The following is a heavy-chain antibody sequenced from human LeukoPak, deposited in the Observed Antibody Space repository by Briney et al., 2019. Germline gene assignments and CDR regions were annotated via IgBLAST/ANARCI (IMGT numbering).Heavy chain of an antibody. CDR1: GFTFSNYW. CDR3: ARYRTYFDY. V-gene: IGHV3-74*03. CDR2: IDSDGTST. D-gene: IGHD1-1*01. Sequence: GGSLRLSCSASGFTFSNYWMHWVRQVPGKGLVWVSRIDSDGTSTAYADPVKGRFTISRDNAKNTLYLQMNRLRAEDTAVFYCARYRTYFDYWGQGTLVTVSS. J-gene: IGHJ4*02.